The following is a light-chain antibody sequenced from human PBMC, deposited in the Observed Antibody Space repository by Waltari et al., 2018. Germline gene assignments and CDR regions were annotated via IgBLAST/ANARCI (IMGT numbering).Light chain of an antibody. Sequence: DIVVTQSPLSLPVTPGEPAYISCRSSQSLLHSNGNNYLDWYLHTPGQSPQLLLYLGSTRXXGXXXXXXGXXSXTXXXXXXXXVEAEDVGVYYCMQSLQAVWTFGQGTKVEIK. CDR3: MQSLQAVWT. CDR2: LGS. CDR1: QSLLHSNGNNY. V-gene: IGKV2-28*01. J-gene: IGKJ1*01.